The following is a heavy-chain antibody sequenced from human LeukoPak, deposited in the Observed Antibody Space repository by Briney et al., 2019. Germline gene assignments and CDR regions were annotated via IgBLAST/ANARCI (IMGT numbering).Heavy chain of an antibody. J-gene: IGHJ6*03. Sequence: PSETLSLTCTVSGGSISSSSYYWGWIRQPPGKGLEWIGSIYYSGSTYYNPSLKSRVTISVDTSKNQFSLKLSSVTAADTAVYYCASFSGGSAAWRYYYYYYMDVWGKGTTVTVSS. CDR3: ASFSGGSAAWRYYYYYYMDV. CDR1: GGSISSSSYY. CDR2: IYYSGST. V-gene: IGHV4-39*07. D-gene: IGHD2-15*01.